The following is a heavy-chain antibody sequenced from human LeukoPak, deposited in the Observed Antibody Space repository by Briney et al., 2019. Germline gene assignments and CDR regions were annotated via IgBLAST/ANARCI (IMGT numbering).Heavy chain of an antibody. V-gene: IGHV3-9*01. J-gene: IGHJ3*02. Sequence: PGGSLRLSCAASGFTFDDYAMHWVRQAPGKGLEWVSGISWNSGSIGYADSVKGRFTISRDNAKNSLYLQMNSLRAEDTALYYCAKDYSSGPPLDGFDIWGQGTMVTVSS. CDR1: GFTFDDYA. D-gene: IGHD6-19*01. CDR2: ISWNSGSI. CDR3: AKDYSSGPPLDGFDI.